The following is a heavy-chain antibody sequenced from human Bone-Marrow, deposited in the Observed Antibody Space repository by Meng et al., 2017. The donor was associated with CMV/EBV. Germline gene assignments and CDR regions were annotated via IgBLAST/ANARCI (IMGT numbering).Heavy chain of an antibody. CDR1: EFMFSSFA. J-gene: IGHJ4*02. V-gene: IGHV3-30*04. Sequence: GESLKISCAASEFMFSSFAMFWVRQAPGKGLEWVAVISHDGSTKYYADSVKGRFTISRDNSKKTVYLEMNSLRAEDTAVYYCARASYCSSTSCSLGYWGQGTLVTVSS. CDR3: ARASYCSSTSCSLGY. CDR2: ISHDGSTK. D-gene: IGHD2-2*01.